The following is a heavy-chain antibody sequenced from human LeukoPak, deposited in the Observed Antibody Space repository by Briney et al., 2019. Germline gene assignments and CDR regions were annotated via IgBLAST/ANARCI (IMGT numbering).Heavy chain of an antibody. J-gene: IGHJ4*02. CDR1: EFTFSSYN. D-gene: IGHD6-19*01. CDR3: ARDELSSGWPSEIDY. Sequence: GGSLRLSCAASEFTFSSYNMNWVRQAPGKGLEWVSSISSSSDYIYYADSVKGRFTISRDNAKNSLYLQMKSLRAEDTAVYYCARDELSSGWPSEIDYWGQGTLVTVSS. V-gene: IGHV3-21*01. CDR2: ISSSSDYI.